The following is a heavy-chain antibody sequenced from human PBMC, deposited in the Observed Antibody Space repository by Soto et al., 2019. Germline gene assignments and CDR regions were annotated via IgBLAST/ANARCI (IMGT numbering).Heavy chain of an antibody. V-gene: IGHV4-34*02. D-gene: IGHD1-1*01. CDR3: ARSRNLDV. J-gene: IGHJ6*02. CDR2: VNDLGNT. CDR1: GGSFSDYY. Sequence: QVQLQQWGAGLLKPSETLSLTCAVYGGSFSDYYWNWIRQPPGKGLEWIGEVNDLGNTNYSPSLLGRVTISIDTSKNQLSLELTSVTAADTAVYYCARSRNLDVWGQGTTVTVSS.